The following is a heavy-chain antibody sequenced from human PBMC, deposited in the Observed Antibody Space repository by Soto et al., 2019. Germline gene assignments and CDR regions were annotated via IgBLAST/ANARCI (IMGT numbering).Heavy chain of an antibody. D-gene: IGHD3-10*01. CDR3: AREKVTMLRGDYYGMDV. V-gene: IGHV3-33*01. CDR1: GFTFSSYG. CDR2: IWCDGSNK. Sequence: PGGSLRLSCAASGFTFSSYGMHWVRQAPGKGLEWVAVIWCDGSNKYYADSVKGRFTISRDNSKNTLYLQMNSLRAEDTAVYYCAREKVTMLRGDYYGMDVWGQGTTVTVSS. J-gene: IGHJ6*02.